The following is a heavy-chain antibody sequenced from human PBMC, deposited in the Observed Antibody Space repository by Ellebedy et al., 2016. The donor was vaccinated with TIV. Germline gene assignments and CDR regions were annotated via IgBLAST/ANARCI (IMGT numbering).Heavy chain of an antibody. CDR2: ISSSSSHI. Sequence: PGGSLRLSCAASGFIFSDYTINWVRQAPGKGLEWVSSISSSSSHIYYADSVKGRFTISRDNAKNSLYLQMNSLRAEDTAVYYCARDPGFWSGADYWGQGTLVTVSS. CDR1: GFIFSDYT. CDR3: ARDPGFWSGADY. V-gene: IGHV3-21*01. D-gene: IGHD3-3*01. J-gene: IGHJ4*02.